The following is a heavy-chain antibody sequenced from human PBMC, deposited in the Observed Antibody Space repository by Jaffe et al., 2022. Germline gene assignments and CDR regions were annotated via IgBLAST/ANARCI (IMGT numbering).Heavy chain of an antibody. J-gene: IGHJ3*02. CDR1: GFTFSSYW. Sequence: EVQLVESGGGLVQPGGSLRLSCAASGFTFSSYWMSWVRQAPGKGLEWVANIKQDGSEKYYVDSVKGRFTISRDNAKNSLYLQMNSLRAEDTAVYYCASPYPAEYSGYEGGAFDIWGQGTMVTVSS. CDR3: ASPYPAEYSGYEGGAFDI. D-gene: IGHD5-12*01. V-gene: IGHV3-7*01. CDR2: IKQDGSEK.